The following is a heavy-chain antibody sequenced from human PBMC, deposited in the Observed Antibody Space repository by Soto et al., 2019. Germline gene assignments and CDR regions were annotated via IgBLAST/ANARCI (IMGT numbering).Heavy chain of an antibody. CDR3: ARGTVTPGLDY. Sequence: EVQLVESGGGLVQPGGSLRLSCAASGFTFSDYWMNWLRQAPGKGLEWMANIKEDGSEKYYVDSVRGRFTISRDNAKNSLYLQMNSLRAEDTAVHYCARGTVTPGLDYWGQGTLVTVSS. CDR1: GFTFSDYW. V-gene: IGHV3-7*04. CDR2: IKEDGSEK. J-gene: IGHJ4*02. D-gene: IGHD4-17*01.